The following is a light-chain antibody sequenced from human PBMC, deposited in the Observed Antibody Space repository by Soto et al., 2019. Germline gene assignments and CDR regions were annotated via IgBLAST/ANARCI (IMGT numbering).Light chain of an antibody. CDR2: EVS. CDR3: CSHAGSFKFV. J-gene: IGLJ1*01. CDR1: SSAVGAYDF. V-gene: IGLV2-8*01. Sequence: QSVLTQPPSAAGAPGQSVTPSCTGTSSAVGAYDFVSWYQQYPGKAPKLMIYEVSKRPSGVPDRFSGSKSGNTASLTVSGLQAEDEADYYCCSHAGSFKFVLGTGTKVTVL.